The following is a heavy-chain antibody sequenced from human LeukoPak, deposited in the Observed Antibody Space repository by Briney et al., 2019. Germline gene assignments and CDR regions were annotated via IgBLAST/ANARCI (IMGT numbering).Heavy chain of an antibody. CDR3: ARDRGARDAFDI. J-gene: IGHJ3*02. CDR2: IFYSRTI. D-gene: IGHD1-26*01. V-gene: IGHV4-39*07. CDR1: GDSIIDKNYY. Sequence: PSETLSLTCIVSGDSIIDKNYYWGWIRQSPGKGLEWIASIFYSRTIFYNPSLKSRVTLSVDTSKNQFSLKLSSVTAPDTAIYFCARDRGARDAFDIWGQGTMVTVSS.